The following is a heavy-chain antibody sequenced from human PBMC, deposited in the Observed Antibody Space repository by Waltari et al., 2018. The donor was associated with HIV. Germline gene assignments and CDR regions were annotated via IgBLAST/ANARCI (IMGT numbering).Heavy chain of an antibody. CDR2: ISRSGSFI. V-gene: IGHV3-21*02. J-gene: IGHJ3*02. Sequence: QLVESGGGLVQPGGSLRLSCGACGFDFSFRSCTRNWVRQAPGKGLEWVSSISRSGSFIYSADAVKGRFTISRDNAKNSLYLQMNSLRTEDTAVYYCAREDYSGYVGHGFDIWGQGTMVTVSS. D-gene: IGHD4-4*01. CDR3: AREDYSGYVGHGFDI. CDR1: GFDFSFRSCT.